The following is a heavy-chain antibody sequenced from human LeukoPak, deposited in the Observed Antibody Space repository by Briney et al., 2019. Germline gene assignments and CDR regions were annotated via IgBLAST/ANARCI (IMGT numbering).Heavy chain of an antibody. CDR3: ARDPPYYAFWSGPEKYYFDY. D-gene: IGHD3-3*01. Sequence: PGGSLRLSCAASGFTFSSYSMNWVRQAPGKGLEWVSSISSSSSYIYYADSVKGRFTISRDNAKNSLYLQMNSLRAEDTAVYYCARDPPYYAFWSGPEKYYFDYWGQGTLVTVSS. V-gene: IGHV3-21*01. CDR2: ISSSSSYI. J-gene: IGHJ4*02. CDR1: GFTFSSYS.